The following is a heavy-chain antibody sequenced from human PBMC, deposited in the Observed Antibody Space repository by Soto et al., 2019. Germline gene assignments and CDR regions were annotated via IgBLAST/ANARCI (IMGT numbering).Heavy chain of an antibody. V-gene: IGHV3-23*01. CDR2: ISGSGGST. J-gene: IGHJ4*02. CDR1: GFTFSNYA. D-gene: IGHD3-3*01. Sequence: HPGGSLRLSCVASGFTFSNYAMSWVRQAPGKGLEWVSAISGSGGSTYYADSVKGRFTISRDNSKNTLYLQMNSLRAEDTTIYYCARWSYLDYWGQGTRVTVSS. CDR3: ARWSYLDY.